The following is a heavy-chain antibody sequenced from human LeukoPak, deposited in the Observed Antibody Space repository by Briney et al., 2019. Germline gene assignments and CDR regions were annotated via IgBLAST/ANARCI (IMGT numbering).Heavy chain of an antibody. V-gene: IGHV4-4*07. J-gene: IGHJ1*01. Sequence: PAETLSLTCSVSGGSISSYYWSWIRQPAGKGLEWIGRIYTSGSTNYNPSLKSRVTMSVDTSKNQFSLKLSSVTAADTAVYYCARDSYVYSSGWYQYFQHWGQGTLVTVSS. CDR3: ARDSYVYSSGWYQYFQH. CDR1: GGSISSYY. D-gene: IGHD6-19*01. CDR2: IYTSGST.